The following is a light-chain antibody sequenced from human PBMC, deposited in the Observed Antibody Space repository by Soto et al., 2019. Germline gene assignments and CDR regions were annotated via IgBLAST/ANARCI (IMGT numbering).Light chain of an antibody. CDR1: SSDVGGYNY. CDR2: DVT. V-gene: IGLV2-14*03. CDR3: SSYTGSSRSCV. J-gene: IGLJ1*01. Sequence: QSALTQPASVSGAPGQSITISCTGTSSDVGGYNYVSWYQHHPGKATKLMIYDVTNRPSGVSHRFSGSRSGNSASLTTSGLHDEEEDDYYYSSYTGSSRSCVFGAGTKLTVL.